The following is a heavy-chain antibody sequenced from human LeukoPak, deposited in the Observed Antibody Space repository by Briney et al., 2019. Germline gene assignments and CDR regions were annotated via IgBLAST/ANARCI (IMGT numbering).Heavy chain of an antibody. CDR3: ARHYYDSSEGAFDI. D-gene: IGHD3-22*01. Sequence: ASVKVSCKASGYTLRSYGITWVRQAPGQGLEWMGWISAYNGNTKYPQKLQGRVTMTTDTSTSTAYMELRSLRSDDTAVYYCARHYYDSSEGAFDIWGQGTMVTVSS. J-gene: IGHJ3*02. V-gene: IGHV1-18*01. CDR2: ISAYNGNT. CDR1: GYTLRSYG.